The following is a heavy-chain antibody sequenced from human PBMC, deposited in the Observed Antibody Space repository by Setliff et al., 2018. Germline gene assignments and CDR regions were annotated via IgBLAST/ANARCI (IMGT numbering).Heavy chain of an antibody. V-gene: IGHV1-18*01. CDR3: AITEVHLSGDRPFDY. CDR1: GYSFTNYG. J-gene: IGHJ4*02. CDR2: VSGYNGDT. Sequence: GASVKVSCKAFGYSFTNYGLNWVRQAPGQGLEWMGWVSGYNGDTKYAQKFQGRVTMTTDTSRSTAYMELRSLRSDDTAVYYCAITEVHLSGDRPFDYWGQGTLVTVSS. D-gene: IGHD7-27*01.